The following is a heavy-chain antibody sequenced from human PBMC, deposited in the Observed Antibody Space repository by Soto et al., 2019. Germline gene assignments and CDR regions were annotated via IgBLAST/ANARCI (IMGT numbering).Heavy chain of an antibody. D-gene: IGHD3-3*01. CDR1: GYTFTSYY. CDR2: INPSGGST. J-gene: IGHJ6*02. Sequence: VKVSCKASGYTFTSYYMHWVRQAPGQGLEWMGIINPSGGSTSYAQKFQGRVTMTRDTSTSTVYMELSSLRSEDTAVYYCARDRHVLRFLEWSKGAHYYYGMDVWGQGTTVTVSS. V-gene: IGHV1-46*01. CDR3: ARDRHVLRFLEWSKGAHYYYGMDV.